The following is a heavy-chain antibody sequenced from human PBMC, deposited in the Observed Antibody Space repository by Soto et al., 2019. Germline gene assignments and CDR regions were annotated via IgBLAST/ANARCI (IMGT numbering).Heavy chain of an antibody. J-gene: IGHJ6*02. Sequence: QVKLVESGGGVVQPGRSLRLSCAASGFTFSSYAMHWVRQAPGKGLEWVAFISYVGSNNYYSDSVKGRFTISRDNSKNTLYLQMNSLRAEDTAVYYCARESYYDFWSGPYYGMDVWGQGTTVTVSS. CDR1: GFTFSSYA. D-gene: IGHD3-3*01. V-gene: IGHV3-30-3*01. CDR2: ISYVGSNN. CDR3: ARESYYDFWSGPYYGMDV.